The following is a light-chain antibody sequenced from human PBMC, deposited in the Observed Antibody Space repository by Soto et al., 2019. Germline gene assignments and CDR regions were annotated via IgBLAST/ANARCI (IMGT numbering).Light chain of an antibody. CDR1: SSDVGTYNY. V-gene: IGLV2-11*01. CDR3: CSYAGSYTHYV. CDR2: DVS. Sequence: QSALTQPRSVSGSPGQSVTISCTGTSSDVGTYNYVSWYQQHPGKAPKLLIYDVSKRPSGVPDRFSGSKSGNTASLTISGLQAEDEVDYYCCSYAGSYTHYVFGTGTKVTVL. J-gene: IGLJ1*01.